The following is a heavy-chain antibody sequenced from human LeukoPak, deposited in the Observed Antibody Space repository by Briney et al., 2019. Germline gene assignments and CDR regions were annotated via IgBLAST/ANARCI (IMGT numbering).Heavy chain of an antibody. Sequence: GGSLRLSCAASGSTFKTYAMTWVRQAPGKGLEWVSGISGSGESTYYADSVKGRFTISRDNSKNTLYLQMNSLRAEDTAVYYCAKDSGYCSSSGCYFDFWGQGTLVSVSS. D-gene: IGHD2-2*03. V-gene: IGHV3-23*01. J-gene: IGHJ4*02. CDR1: GSTFKTYA. CDR2: ISGSGEST. CDR3: AKDSGYCSSSGCYFDF.